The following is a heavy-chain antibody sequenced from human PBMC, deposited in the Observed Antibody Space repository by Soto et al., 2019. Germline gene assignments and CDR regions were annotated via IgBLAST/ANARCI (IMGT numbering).Heavy chain of an antibody. CDR1: GDSISSSYW. D-gene: IGHD2-15*01. V-gene: IGHV4-4*02. Sequence: SETLSLTYAVSGDSISSSYWWSWVRQPPGKGLEWIGEIYRDENTNYNWSLRSRVTTSADKSKNQFSLNLSSVTAADTAMYYCAGRGSSGGPIWGQGTMVTVSS. CDR2: IYRDENT. J-gene: IGHJ3*02. CDR3: AGRGSSGGPI.